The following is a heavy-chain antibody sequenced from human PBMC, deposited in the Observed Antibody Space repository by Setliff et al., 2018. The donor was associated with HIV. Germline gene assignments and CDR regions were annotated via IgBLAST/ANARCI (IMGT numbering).Heavy chain of an antibody. D-gene: IGHD6-19*01. Sequence: SETLSLTCTVSGGSISSSSYYWGWVRQPPGKGLEWIGSMYYSGSTYHTPSLKSRITISLDTSKNQFSLKLSSVTAADTAVYYCARRPAGAVAGGYGMDVWGQGTTVTVSS. J-gene: IGHJ6*02. V-gene: IGHV4-39*07. CDR2: MYYSGST. CDR3: ARRPAGAVAGGYGMDV. CDR1: GGSISSSSYY.